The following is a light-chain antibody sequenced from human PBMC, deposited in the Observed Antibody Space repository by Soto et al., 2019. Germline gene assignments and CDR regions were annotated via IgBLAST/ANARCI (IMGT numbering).Light chain of an antibody. CDR3: ASYAGSQNYV. J-gene: IGLJ1*01. Sequence: QSALTQPPSASGSLGQSVTISCTGTSVDVGGYNFVSWYQQHPGKAPKLMIFEVSQRPSGVPDRFSGSKSGNTASLTVSELQAGDEADYYCASYAGSQNYVFGTGTKVTVL. CDR2: EVS. CDR1: SVDVGGYNF. V-gene: IGLV2-8*01.